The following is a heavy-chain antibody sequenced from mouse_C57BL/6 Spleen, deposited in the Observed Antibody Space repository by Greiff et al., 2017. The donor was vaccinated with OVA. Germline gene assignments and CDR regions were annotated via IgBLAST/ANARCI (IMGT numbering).Heavy chain of an antibody. D-gene: IGHD2-4*01. V-gene: IGHV10-1*01. CDR3: VRHAFYYDYDEGFDY. Sequence: EVMLVESGGGLVQPKGSLKLSCAASGFSFNTYAMNWVRQAPGKGLEWVARIRSKSNNYATYYADSVKDRFTISRDDSESMLYLQMNNLKTEDTAMYYCVRHAFYYDYDEGFDYWGQGTTLTVSS. CDR1: GFSFNTYA. J-gene: IGHJ2*01. CDR2: IRSKSNNYAT.